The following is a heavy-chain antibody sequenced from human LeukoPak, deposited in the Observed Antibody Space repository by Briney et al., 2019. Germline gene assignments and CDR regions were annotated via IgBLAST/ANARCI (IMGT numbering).Heavy chain of an antibody. CDR2: ISYDGSNK. Sequence: GGSLRLSCAASGFTFSSYAMHWVRQAPGKGLEWVAVISYDGSNKYYADSVKGRFTISRDNSKNTLYLHMNSLRAEDTAVYYCARESYGDHYFDYWGQGPLVSVSS. CDR3: ARESYGDHYFDY. J-gene: IGHJ4*02. CDR1: GFTFSSYA. D-gene: IGHD4-17*01. V-gene: IGHV3-30-3*01.